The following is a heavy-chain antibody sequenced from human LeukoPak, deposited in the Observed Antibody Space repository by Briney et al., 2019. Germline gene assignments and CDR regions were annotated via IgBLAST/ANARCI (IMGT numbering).Heavy chain of an antibody. J-gene: IGHJ4*02. Sequence: ASVKVSCKASGYTFTGYYMHWVRQAPGQGLEWMGWINPNSGGTNYAQKFQGWVTMTRDTSISTAYTELSSLRSEDTAVYYCARGPYDFWSGYHYPHWGQGTLVTVSS. CDR1: GYTFTGYY. CDR2: INPNSGGT. CDR3: ARGPYDFWSGYHYPH. V-gene: IGHV1-2*04. D-gene: IGHD3-3*01.